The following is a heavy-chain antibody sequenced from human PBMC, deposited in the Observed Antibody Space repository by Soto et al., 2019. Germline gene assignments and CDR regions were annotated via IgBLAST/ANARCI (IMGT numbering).Heavy chain of an antibody. V-gene: IGHV5-51*01. D-gene: IGHD6-6*01. CDR2: IYPGDSDT. CDR3: VSSIAARRGFDYYYGMGV. CDR1: GYNFANYW. Sequence: GESLKISCKGSGYNFANYWIGWVRQMPGKGLEWMGTIYPGDSDTRYSPSFQGQVSMSADKSISTAYLQWSSLKASDTAMYYCVSSIAARRGFDYYYGMGVWGQGTTVTVSS. J-gene: IGHJ6*02.